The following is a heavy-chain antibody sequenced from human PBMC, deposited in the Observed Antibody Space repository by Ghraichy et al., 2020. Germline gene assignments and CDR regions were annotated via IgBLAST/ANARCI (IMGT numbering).Heavy chain of an antibody. CDR1: GFTFSDYV. J-gene: IGHJ4*02. V-gene: IGHV3-23*01. D-gene: IGHD4-11*01. Sequence: GESLNISCTASGFTFSDYVMSWVRQAPGKGLEWVSDVSGSGGTTYSADSVKGRFTISRDNSKNTVFLQMNSLRDEDTAVYYCARSPSNFMDYWGQGTLVTVSS. CDR2: VSGSGGTT. CDR3: ARSPSNFMDY.